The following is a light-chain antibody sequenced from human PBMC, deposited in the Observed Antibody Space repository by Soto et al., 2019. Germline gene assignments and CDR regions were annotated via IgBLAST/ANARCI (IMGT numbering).Light chain of an antibody. Sequence: DIQMTQSPSSLSASVGDRVTVTCRASQSISSYLNWYQQKPGKAPKLLIYAASSLQSGVPSRFSGSGSGTDITLTISSLQPEDFATYYCQQRLGTFGQGTKLEIK. CDR2: AAS. CDR3: QQRLGT. J-gene: IGKJ2*01. V-gene: IGKV1-39*01. CDR1: QSISSY.